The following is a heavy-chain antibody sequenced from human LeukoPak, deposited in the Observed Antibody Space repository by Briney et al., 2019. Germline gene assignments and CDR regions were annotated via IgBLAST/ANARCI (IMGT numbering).Heavy chain of an antibody. CDR3: ARAGISATGLDV. V-gene: IGHV1-8*01. CDR2: MNPNSANT. D-gene: IGHD6-13*01. J-gene: IGHJ6*04. CDR1: GYTFTNYD. Sequence: ASVKVSCKASGYTFTNYDINWVRQGTGQGLEWMGWMNPNSANTGYAQKFQGRVTMTRNTSISTAYMELSSLRSEDTALYYCARAGISATGLDVWGKGTTVTVSS.